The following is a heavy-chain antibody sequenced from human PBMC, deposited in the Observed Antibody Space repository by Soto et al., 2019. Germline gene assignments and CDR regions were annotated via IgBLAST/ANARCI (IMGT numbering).Heavy chain of an antibody. CDR3: ARWNYVESCFDY. Sequence: EVQLVESGGGLVQPGGSLRLSCAASGFTFSSYWMTWVRQAPGKGLEWVANIKQDGSEKYYVDSVKGRFTISRDNAKNSLYLQMNSLRAEXXXXXXXARWNYVESCFDYWGQXTXXXVSS. D-gene: IGHD1-7*01. CDR1: GFTFSSYW. V-gene: IGHV3-7*01. J-gene: IGHJ4*02. CDR2: IKQDGSEK.